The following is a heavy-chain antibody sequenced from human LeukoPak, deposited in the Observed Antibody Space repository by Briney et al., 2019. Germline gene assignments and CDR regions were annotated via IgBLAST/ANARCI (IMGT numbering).Heavy chain of an antibody. CDR1: GFTLRYYW. CDR2: IQEDGSNK. D-gene: IGHD1-1*01. V-gene: IGHV3-7*01. CDR3: AREARGTRAAFDI. J-gene: IGHJ3*02. Sequence: GSLRLSCAASGFTLRYYWMSWVRQAPGKGLEWVANIQEDGSNKYYVGSVKGRFTISRDNAKNSVYLQMNSLRAEDTAVYYCAREARGTRAAFDIWGQGTVVTVS.